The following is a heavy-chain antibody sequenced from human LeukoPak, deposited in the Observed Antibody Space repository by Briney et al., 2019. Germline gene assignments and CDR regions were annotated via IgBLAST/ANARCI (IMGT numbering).Heavy chain of an antibody. D-gene: IGHD3-16*02. V-gene: IGHV4-39*07. J-gene: IGHJ4*02. CDR2: MFYSGST. Sequence: KASETLSLTCTVSAGSITSSNYYWGWIRQPPGKGLEWIGSMFYSGSTYYSPSLKSRVTISVDTSKNQFSLKLSSVTAADTAVYYCATAYYDYVWGSYRSDYWGQGTLVTVSS. CDR1: AGSITSSNYY. CDR3: ATAYYDYVWGSYRSDY.